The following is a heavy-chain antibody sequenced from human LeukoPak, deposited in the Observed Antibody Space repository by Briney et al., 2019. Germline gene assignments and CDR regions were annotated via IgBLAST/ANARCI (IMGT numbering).Heavy chain of an antibody. D-gene: IGHD3/OR15-3a*01. CDR1: GYTFISYY. V-gene: IGHV1-46*01. CDR3: ARGGGLKGTSDYSPSGYFDY. Sequence: ASVKVSCKASGYTFISYYMNWVRQAPGQGLEWVGIINPSSGNTRNAQQFQGRVTMTRDPSTSTVYMELSGLRSEDTAVYYCARGGGLKGTSDYSPSGYFDYWGQGTLVTVSS. J-gene: IGHJ4*02. CDR2: INPSSGNT.